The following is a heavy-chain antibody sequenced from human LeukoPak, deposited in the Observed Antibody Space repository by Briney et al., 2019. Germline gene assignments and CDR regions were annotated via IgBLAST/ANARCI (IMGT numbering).Heavy chain of an antibody. Sequence: SESLSLTCTVSGGSISSYYWSWIRQPPGKGLEWIGYIYYSGSTHYNPSLKSRVTISVDTSKNQFSLKLSSVTAADTAVYYCARHAKYMVRGVSRPGWFDPWGQGTLVTVSS. CDR3: ARHAKYMVRGVSRPGWFDP. CDR2: IYYSGST. V-gene: IGHV4-59*08. CDR1: GGSISSYY. J-gene: IGHJ5*02. D-gene: IGHD3-10*01.